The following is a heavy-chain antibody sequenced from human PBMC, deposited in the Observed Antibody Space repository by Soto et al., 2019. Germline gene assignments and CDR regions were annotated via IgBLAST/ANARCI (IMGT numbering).Heavy chain of an antibody. V-gene: IGHV3-23*01. J-gene: IGHJ4*02. D-gene: IGHD6-6*01. CDR3: ASGFSGVPAARYYFDY. CDR2: ISNSGGST. CDR1: GFTFSSYA. Sequence: DVQLLESGGDLVQPGGSLRLSCAASGFTFSSYAMSWVRQAPGKGLEWVSGISNSGGSTYYADSVKGRFTISRDNSKDPLYLQMNILRAADTAVYSCASGFSGVPAARYYFDYWGQGPLVTVSS.